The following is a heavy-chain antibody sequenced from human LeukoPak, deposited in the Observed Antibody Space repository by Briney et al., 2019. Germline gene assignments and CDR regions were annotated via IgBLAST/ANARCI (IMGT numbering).Heavy chain of an antibody. V-gene: IGHV3-48*03. CDR3: ARDVYNDDGIDY. D-gene: IGHD3-22*01. CDR1: GFTFSSYE. J-gene: IGHJ4*02. Sequence: GLLRLSCAASGFTFSSYEMHWVRQAPGKGLQWVSYISSSGSTIYYAGSVKGRFTISRDNAKNSLYLQMNSLRAEDTAVYYCARDVYNDDGIDYWGQGTLVTVAS. CDR2: ISSSGSTI.